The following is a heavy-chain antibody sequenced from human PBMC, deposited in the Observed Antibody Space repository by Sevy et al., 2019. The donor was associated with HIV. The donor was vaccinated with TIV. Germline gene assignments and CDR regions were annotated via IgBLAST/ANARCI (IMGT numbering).Heavy chain of an antibody. CDR2: VSFASNYI. D-gene: IGHD3-10*01. Sequence: GESLKISCAASGFTFNSYTMNWVRQAPGKGLEWVSSVSFASNYIYYADSVRGRFTISRDNAKNSLYLQMNSLRAEDTAVYYCARPYGSGSWEAFDLCGQGTMVTVSS. CDR1: GFTFNSYT. J-gene: IGHJ3*01. V-gene: IGHV3-21*01. CDR3: ARPYGSGSWEAFDL.